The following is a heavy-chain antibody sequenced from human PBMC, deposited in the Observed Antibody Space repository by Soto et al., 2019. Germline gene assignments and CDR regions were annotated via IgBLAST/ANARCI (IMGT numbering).Heavy chain of an antibody. Sequence: PSETLSLTCTLSGRSISSSSYYWGWIRQPPGKGLEWIGSIYYSGSTYYNPSLKSRVTISVDTSKNQFSLKLSSVTAADTAVYYCARHTPAISISDHWGQGTLVTVSS. D-gene: IGHD2-15*01. J-gene: IGHJ4*02. CDR3: ARHTPAISISDH. V-gene: IGHV4-39*01. CDR1: GRSISSSSYY. CDR2: IYYSGST.